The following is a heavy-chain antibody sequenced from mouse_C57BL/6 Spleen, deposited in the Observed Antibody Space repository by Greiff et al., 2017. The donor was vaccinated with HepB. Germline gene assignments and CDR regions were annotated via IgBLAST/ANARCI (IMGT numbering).Heavy chain of an antibody. V-gene: IGHV1-69*01. CDR2: IDPSDSYT. Sequence: VQLQQPGAELVMPGASVKLSCKASGYTFTSYWMHWVKQRPGQGLEWIGEIDPSDSYTNYNQKFKGKSTLTVDKSSSTAYMQLSSLTSEDSAVYYCARAPHYYGSSRGFDYWGQGTTLTVSS. J-gene: IGHJ2*01. CDR3: ARAPHYYGSSRGFDY. D-gene: IGHD1-1*01. CDR1: GYTFTSYW.